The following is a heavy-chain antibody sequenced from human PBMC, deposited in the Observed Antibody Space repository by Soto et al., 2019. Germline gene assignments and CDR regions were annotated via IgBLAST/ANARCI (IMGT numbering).Heavy chain of an antibody. J-gene: IGHJ2*01. CDR3: AKFGPGGHFFWYFDL. CDR2: ISRSGDIT. CDR1: GFTFNNYA. D-gene: IGHD2-21*01. V-gene: IGHV3-23*01. Sequence: GGSLRLSCAASGFTFNNYAMNWVRQAPGKGLEWVSGISRSGDITYYADSVKGRFTISRDNSQNTLYLQMNSLRVEDTAVYFCAKFGPGGHFFWYFDLWGRGTLVTVSS.